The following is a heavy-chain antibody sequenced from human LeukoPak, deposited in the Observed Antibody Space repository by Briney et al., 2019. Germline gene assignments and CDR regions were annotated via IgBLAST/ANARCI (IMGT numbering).Heavy chain of an antibody. Sequence: PGGSLRLSCAASGITFSSYAMSWARQAPGKGLEWVSAIGRGGASTYYADSVKGRFTISRDNSKNTLYLQMNSLRAEETAVYYCARDRMVYTYWGLGALVTVSS. V-gene: IGHV3-23*01. CDR2: IGRGGAST. D-gene: IGHD3-10*01. CDR1: GITFSSYA. J-gene: IGHJ4*02. CDR3: ARDRMVYTY.